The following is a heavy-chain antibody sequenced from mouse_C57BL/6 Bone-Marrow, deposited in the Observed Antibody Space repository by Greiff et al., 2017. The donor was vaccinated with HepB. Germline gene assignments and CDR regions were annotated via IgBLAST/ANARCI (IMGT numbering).Heavy chain of an antibody. CDR1: GFTFSDYG. D-gene: IGHD4-1*01. V-gene: IGHV5-17*01. CDR3: ANWAAWFAY. J-gene: IGHJ3*01. CDR2: ISSGSSTI. Sequence: EVMLVGSGGGLVKPGGSLKLSCAASGFTFSDYGMRWVRQAPEKGLEWVAYISSGSSTIYYADTVKGRFTISRDNAKNTLFLQMTSLRSEDTAMYYCANWAAWFAYWGQGTLVTVSA.